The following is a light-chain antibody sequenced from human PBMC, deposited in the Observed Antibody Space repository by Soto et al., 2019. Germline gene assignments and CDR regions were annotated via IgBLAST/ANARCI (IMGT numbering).Light chain of an antibody. CDR1: QGMGNF. Sequence: DIQMTQSPSSLSASLGDRVTITCRASQGMGNFLAWYQQKPGKVPKLLIYAASTLQSGVPSRFSGSGSGTDFTLTIGALQPEDVATYYCQKYDSAPQTFGPGTKVDIK. V-gene: IGKV1-27*01. CDR2: AAS. CDR3: QKYDSAPQT. J-gene: IGKJ3*01.